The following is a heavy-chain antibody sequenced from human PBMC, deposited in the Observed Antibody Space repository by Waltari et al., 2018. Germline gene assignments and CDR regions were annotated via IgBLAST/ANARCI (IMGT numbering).Heavy chain of an antibody. V-gene: IGHV3-23*01. D-gene: IGHD3-3*01. CDR3: AKGPLRNFWSGYYDYFDY. J-gene: IGHJ4*02. CDR2: ISGSGGST. Sequence: EVQLLESGGGLVQPGGSLRLSCAASGFTFSSSAMSWVRQAPGKGLEWVSAISGSGGSTYYADSVKGRFTISRDNSKNTLYLQMNSLRAEDTAVYYCAKGPLRNFWSGYYDYFDYWGQGTLVTVSS. CDR1: GFTFSSSA.